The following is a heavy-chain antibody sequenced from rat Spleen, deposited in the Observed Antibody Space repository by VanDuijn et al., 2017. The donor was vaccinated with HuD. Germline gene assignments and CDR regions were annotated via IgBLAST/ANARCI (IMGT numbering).Heavy chain of an antibody. J-gene: IGHJ3*01. CDR2: IKYDGSST. D-gene: IGHD1-11*01. Sequence: EVQLVESGGGLVQPGRSLKLSCAASGFTFSNYGMNWIRQAPTKGLEWVATIKYDGSSTYHRDSVKGRFTISRDNAKSTLYLQMDSLRSEDTATYYCARLGTEAIGNWFSYWGQGTLVTVSS. V-gene: IGHV5-29*01. CDR3: ARLGTEAIGNWFSY. CDR1: GFTFSNYG.